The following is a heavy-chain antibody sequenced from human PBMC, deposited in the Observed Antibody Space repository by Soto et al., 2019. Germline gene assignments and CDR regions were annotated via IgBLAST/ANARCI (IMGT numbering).Heavy chain of an antibody. D-gene: IGHD6-13*01. V-gene: IGHV3-23*01. Sequence: EVQLLESGGGLVQPGGSLRLSCAASGFTFSSYAMSWVRQAPGKGLEWVSAISGSGGSTYYADSVKGRFTISRDNSKTTLELQINSQRAEDTAVYCCAKGVRSSSSYTQKDYWGQGTLVTVSS. CDR1: GFTFSSYA. CDR3: AKGVRSSSSYTQKDY. J-gene: IGHJ4*02. CDR2: ISGSGGST.